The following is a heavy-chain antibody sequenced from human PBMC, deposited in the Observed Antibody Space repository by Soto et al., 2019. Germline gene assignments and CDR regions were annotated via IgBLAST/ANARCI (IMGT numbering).Heavy chain of an antibody. J-gene: IGHJ4*02. D-gene: IGHD3-3*01. CDR3: AKDGLRFLEWLSYFDY. Sequence: SETLSLTCSVSGGSISGSYWSWIRQSPGKGLEWLGYVYYTGSTNYSPSLRSRVSISVDTSKNEFSLRLSSVTAEDTAVYYCAKDGLRFLEWLSYFDYWGQGTLVTVSS. CDR2: VYYTGST. CDR1: GGSISGSY. V-gene: IGHV4-59*01.